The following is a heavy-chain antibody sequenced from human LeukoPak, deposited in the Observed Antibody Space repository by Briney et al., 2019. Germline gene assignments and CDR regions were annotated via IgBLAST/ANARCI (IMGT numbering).Heavy chain of an antibody. V-gene: IGHV4-59*01. CDR3: AREPFGSGWYSPGWFDP. CDR2: IYYSGST. J-gene: IGHJ5*02. D-gene: IGHD6-19*01. CDR1: GGSISSYY. Sequence: SETLSLTCTVSGGSISSYYWSWIRQPPGKGLEWIGYIYYSGSTNYNPSLKSRVTISVDTSKNQFSLKLSSVTAADTAVYYCAREPFGSGWYSPGWFDPWGQGTLVTVSS.